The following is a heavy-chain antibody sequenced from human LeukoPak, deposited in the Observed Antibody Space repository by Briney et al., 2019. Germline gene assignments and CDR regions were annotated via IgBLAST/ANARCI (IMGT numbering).Heavy chain of an antibody. CDR2: IYYSGST. J-gene: IGHJ2*01. CDR1: GGSISSSSYY. CDR3: ARDPGGPDYDYVWGSLHARYFDL. Sequence: PSETLSLTCTVSGGSISSSSYYWGWIRQPPGKGLEWIGSIYYSGSTYYNPSLKSRVTISVDTSKNQFSLKLSSVTAADTAVYYCARDPGGPDYDYVWGSLHARYFDLWGRGTLVTVSS. D-gene: IGHD3-16*01. V-gene: IGHV4-39*07.